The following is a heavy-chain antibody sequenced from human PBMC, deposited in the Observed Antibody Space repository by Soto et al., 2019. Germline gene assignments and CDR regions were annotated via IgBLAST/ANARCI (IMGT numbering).Heavy chain of an antibody. CDR2: IYYSGST. CDR3: ARGHYYDSSGYYVMEPEYYFDY. J-gene: IGHJ4*02. CDR1: GGSISSYY. Sequence: SETLSLTCTVSGGSISSYYWSWIRQPPGKGLEWIGYIYYSGSTNYNPSLKSRVTISVDTSKNQFSLKLSSVTAADTAVYYCARGHYYDSSGYYVMEPEYYFDYWGQGTLVTVSS. D-gene: IGHD3-22*01. V-gene: IGHV4-59*01.